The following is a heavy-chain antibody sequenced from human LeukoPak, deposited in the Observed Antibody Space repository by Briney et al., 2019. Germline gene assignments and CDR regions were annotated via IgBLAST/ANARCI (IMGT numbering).Heavy chain of an antibody. CDR2: ISYDGSNK. D-gene: IGHD2-15*01. CDR3: ARDPGHPMSAGSGYCSGGSCLRGILGY. Sequence: GSLRLSCAASGFTFSSYAMHWVRQAPGKGLEWVAVISYDGSNKYYADSVKGRFTISRDNSKNTLYLQMNSLRAEDTAVYYCARDPGHPMSAGSGYCSGGSCLRGILGYWGQGTLVTVSS. J-gene: IGHJ4*02. CDR1: GFTFSSYA. V-gene: IGHV3-30-3*01.